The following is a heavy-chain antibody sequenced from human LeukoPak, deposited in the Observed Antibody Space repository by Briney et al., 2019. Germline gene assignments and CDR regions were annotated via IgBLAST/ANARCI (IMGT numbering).Heavy chain of an antibody. CDR1: GGSISSSNW. D-gene: IGHD4-17*01. V-gene: IGHV4-4*02. CDR2: IYYSGST. Sequence: SETLSLTCAVSGGSISSSNWWSWVRQPPGKGLEWIGSIYYSGSTYYNPSLKGRVTISVDTSKNQFSLKLSSVTAADTAVYYCARGPYGDPFDYWGQGTLVTVSS. CDR3: ARGPYGDPFDY. J-gene: IGHJ4*02.